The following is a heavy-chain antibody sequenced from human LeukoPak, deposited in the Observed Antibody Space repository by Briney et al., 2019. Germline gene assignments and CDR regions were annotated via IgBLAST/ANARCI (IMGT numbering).Heavy chain of an antibody. CDR2: IRYDGSDK. V-gene: IGHV3-30*02. Sequence: GGSLRLSCATSGFAFSTQGMHWVRQAPGEGLEWVAFIRYDGSDKFYADSVQGRFTVSRDNSKNTLYLQMNSLRAEDTAVYYCAKDQQLEPFHYWGQGTLVTVSS. CDR1: GFAFSTQG. J-gene: IGHJ4*02. D-gene: IGHD1-1*01. CDR3: AKDQQLEPFHY.